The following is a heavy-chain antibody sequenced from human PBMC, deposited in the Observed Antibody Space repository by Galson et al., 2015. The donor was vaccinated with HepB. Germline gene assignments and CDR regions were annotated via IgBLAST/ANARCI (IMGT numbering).Heavy chain of an antibody. V-gene: IGHV7-4-1*02. CDR3: ARGGRTGYLDY. D-gene: IGHD1-1*01. CDR2: INTNTGNP. J-gene: IGHJ4*02. CDR1: GYTFTTYG. Sequence: SVKVSCKASGYTFTTYGMNWVRQAPGQGLEWMGWINTNTGNPTYVQGFTGRFVFSLDTSVSTAYLQISSLEADDTAVYYCARGGRTGYLDYWGQGTLVTVSS.